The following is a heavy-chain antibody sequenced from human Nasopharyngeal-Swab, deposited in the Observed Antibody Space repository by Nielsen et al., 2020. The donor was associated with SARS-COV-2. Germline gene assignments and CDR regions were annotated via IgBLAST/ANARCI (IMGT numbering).Heavy chain of an antibody. D-gene: IGHD6-13*01. CDR2: IYYGGST. V-gene: IGHV4-39*01. CDR3: ATLSSSWYEYYFDY. Sequence: LETLSLTCTVSGGSISSSTYYWAWIRQPPGKGLEWIGSIYYGGSTYYNPSLKSRVTISVDTSKNQFSLKPSSVTAADTAVYYCATLSSSWYEYYFDYWGQGTLVTVSS. CDR1: GGSISSSTYY. J-gene: IGHJ4*02.